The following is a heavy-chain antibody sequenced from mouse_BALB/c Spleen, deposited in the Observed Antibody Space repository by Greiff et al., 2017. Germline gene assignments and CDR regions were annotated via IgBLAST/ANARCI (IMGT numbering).Heavy chain of an antibody. CDR3: ARGTTTVTGPAMDY. J-gene: IGHJ4*01. CDR1: GFTFSSYA. V-gene: IGHV5-9-4*01. CDR2: ISSGGSYT. D-gene: IGHD2-13*01. Sequence: EVQGVESGGGLVKPGGSLKLSCAASGFTFSSYAMSWVRQSPEKRLEWVAEISSGGSYTYYPDTVTGRFTISRDNAKNTLYLEMSSLRSEDTAMYYCARGTTTVTGPAMDYWGQGTSVTVSS.